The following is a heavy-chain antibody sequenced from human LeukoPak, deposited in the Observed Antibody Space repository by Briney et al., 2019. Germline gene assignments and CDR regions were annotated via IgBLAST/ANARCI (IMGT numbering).Heavy chain of an antibody. V-gene: IGHV3-23*01. CDR1: VFTLSSYA. D-gene: IGHD3-10*01. J-gene: IGHJ4*02. CDR2: IGDSGATT. CDR3: ASFHYYGSGAYYLSY. Sequence: GGSRRLSCAASVFTLSSYAMTWVRQAPGKGLEWVSDIGDSGATTYYADSVKGRFTISRDNSKNTLYLQMSSLRAEDTAVYFCASFHYYGSGAYYLSYWGQGTLVTVSS.